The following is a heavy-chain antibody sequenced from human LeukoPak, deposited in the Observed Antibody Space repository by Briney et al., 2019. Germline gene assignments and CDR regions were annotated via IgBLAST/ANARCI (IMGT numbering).Heavy chain of an antibody. CDR2: INHSGGT. CDR3: ARGRFSAARRFDY. J-gene: IGHJ4*02. D-gene: IGHD6-6*01. Sequence: SETLSLTCAVYGGSFSGYYWSWIRQPPGKGLEWIGEINHSGGTNYNPSLKSRVTISVDTSKNQFSLKLSSVTAADTAVYYCARGRFSAARRFDYWGQGTLVTVSS. CDR1: GGSFSGYY. V-gene: IGHV4-34*01.